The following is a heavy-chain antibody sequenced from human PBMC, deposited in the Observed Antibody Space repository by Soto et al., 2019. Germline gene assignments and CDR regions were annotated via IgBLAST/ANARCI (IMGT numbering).Heavy chain of an antibody. CDR2: ISYDGSNK. D-gene: IGHD2-21*02. J-gene: IGHJ4*02. V-gene: IGHV3-30-3*01. CDR3: ARDHVAYCGCGCRTFDY. Sequence: QVQLVESGGGVVQPGRSLRLSCAASGFTFSSYAMHWVRQAPGKGLEWVAVISYDGSNKYYADSVKGRFTISRDNSKNTLYLQMNSRRAEDTAVYYCARDHVAYCGCGCRTFDYWGQGTLVTVSS. CDR1: GFTFSSYA.